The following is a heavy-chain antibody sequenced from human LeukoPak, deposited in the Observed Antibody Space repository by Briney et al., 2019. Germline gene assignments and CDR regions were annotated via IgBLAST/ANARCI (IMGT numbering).Heavy chain of an antibody. CDR1: GGSISSGDYN. Sequence: PSETLSLTCTVSGGSISSGDYNSSWIRQPPGKGLEWIGYIYYSVSTYYNPSLKSRVTISVDTSKNQFSLKLSSVTAADTAVYYCASSMDSSGYYPASIDYWGQGTLVTVSS. D-gene: IGHD3-22*01. CDR2: IYYSVST. J-gene: IGHJ4*02. V-gene: IGHV4-30-4*08. CDR3: ASSMDSSGYYPASIDY.